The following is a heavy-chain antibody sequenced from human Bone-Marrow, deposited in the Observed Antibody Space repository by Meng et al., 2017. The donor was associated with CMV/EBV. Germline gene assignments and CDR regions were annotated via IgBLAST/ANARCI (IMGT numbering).Heavy chain of an antibody. V-gene: IGHV3-30*02. D-gene: IGHD6-19*01. CDR2: VRYDGSNK. J-gene: IGHJ4*02. CDR3: VSGREAVADTDGNFDY. CDR1: GFTFNHYG. Sequence: GESLKISCAASGFTFNHYGMHWVRQAPGKGLEWVTFVRYDGSNKYYAHSVKGRFTVSRDNSKNMLFLQMNSLRLEDTAVYYCVSGREAVADTDGNFDYWGQGTLVTVSS.